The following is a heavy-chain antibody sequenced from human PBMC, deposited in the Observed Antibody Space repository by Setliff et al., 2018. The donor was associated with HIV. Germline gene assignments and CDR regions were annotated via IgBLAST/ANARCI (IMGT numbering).Heavy chain of an antibody. V-gene: IGHV1-18*01. D-gene: IGHD3-10*01. CDR1: GYTFTNYD. CDR3: ARVRGWSRTHTRGFDY. Sequence: ASVKVSCKASGYTFTNYDTSWVRQAPGHGLKWMGWISTYSGNTDYAQKLQGRVTMTADTSTSTAYMELRSLRSDDTAVYYCARVRGWSRTHTRGFDYWGQGTLVTVSS. CDR2: ISTYSGNT. J-gene: IGHJ4*02.